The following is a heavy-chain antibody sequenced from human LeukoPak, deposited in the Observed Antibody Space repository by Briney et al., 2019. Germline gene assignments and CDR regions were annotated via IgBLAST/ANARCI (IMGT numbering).Heavy chain of an antibody. CDR3: AREAGCSGGSCYSDYYGMYV. J-gene: IGHJ6*04. CDR1: GGALTSYA. Sequence: SVKVSCKASGGALTSYAISWVRQAPGQGLEWMGGILPIFGTANYAQKFQGRVTITADDSTSTAYMELSSLRSEDTAVYYCAREAGCSGGSCYSDYYGMYVWGKGTTVTVSS. D-gene: IGHD2-15*01. V-gene: IGHV1-69*13. CDR2: ILPIFGTA.